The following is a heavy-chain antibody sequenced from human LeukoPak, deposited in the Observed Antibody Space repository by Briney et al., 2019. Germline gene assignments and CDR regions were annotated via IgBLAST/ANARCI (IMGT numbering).Heavy chain of an antibody. CDR3: ARARPNSSGYYGDY. CDR1: GYTFTGYY. Sequence: GASVKVSCKASGYTFTGYYMHWVRQASGQGLEWMGWINPNSGGTNYAQKFQGRVTMTRDTSISTAYMELSRLRSDDTAVYYCARARPNSSGYYGDYWGQGTLVTVSS. J-gene: IGHJ4*02. CDR2: INPNSGGT. V-gene: IGHV1-2*02. D-gene: IGHD3-22*01.